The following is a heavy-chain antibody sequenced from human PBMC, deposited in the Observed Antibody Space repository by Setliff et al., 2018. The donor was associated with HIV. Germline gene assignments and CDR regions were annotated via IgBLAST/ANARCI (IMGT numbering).Heavy chain of an antibody. J-gene: IGHJ4*02. CDR1: GFTFSSYA. CDR2: ISGSGGST. D-gene: IGHD5-12*01. V-gene: IGHV3-23*01. Sequence: GSLRLSCAASGFTFSSYAMSWVRQAPGKGLEWVSAISGSGGSTYYADSVKGRFTISRDNSKNTLYLQMNSLTAEDTAVYYCAREALSRDGYSYFDYWGQGTLVTVSS. CDR3: AREALSRDGYSYFDY.